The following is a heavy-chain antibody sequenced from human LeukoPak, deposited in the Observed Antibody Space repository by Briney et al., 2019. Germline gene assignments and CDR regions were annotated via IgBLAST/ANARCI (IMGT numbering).Heavy chain of an antibody. D-gene: IGHD1-26*01. CDR1: GFTFSSYS. CDR3: ASGVQDSGYDNYYGMDV. CDR2: ISSSSSYI. V-gene: IGHV3-21*01. Sequence: GGSLRLSCAASGFTFSSYSMNWVRQAPGKGLEWVSSISSSSSYIYYADSVKGRFTISRDNAKNSLYLQMNSLRAEDTAVYYCASGVQDSGYDNYYGMDVWGQGTTVTVSS. J-gene: IGHJ6*02.